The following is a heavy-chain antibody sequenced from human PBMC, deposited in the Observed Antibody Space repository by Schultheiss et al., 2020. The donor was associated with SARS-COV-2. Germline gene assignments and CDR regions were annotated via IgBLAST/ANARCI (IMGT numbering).Heavy chain of an antibody. CDR2: ISSSSSTI. CDR3: AKVRGATTVSEYFQH. D-gene: IGHD1-26*01. Sequence: GGSLRLSCAASGFTFSSYGMHWVRQAPGKGLEWVSYISSSSSTIYYADSVKGRFTISRDNSKNTLYLQMNSLRAEDTAVYYCAKVRGATTVSEYFQHWGQGTLVTVSS. CDR1: GFTFSSYG. V-gene: IGHV3-48*01. J-gene: IGHJ1*01.